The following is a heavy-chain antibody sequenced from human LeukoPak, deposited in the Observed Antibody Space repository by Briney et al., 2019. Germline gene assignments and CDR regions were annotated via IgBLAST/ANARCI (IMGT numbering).Heavy chain of an antibody. CDR3: AELGITMIGGV. D-gene: IGHD3-10*02. Sequence: GGSLRLSCAASGFTFSSYGIHWVRQAPGKGLEWVAVISYDGTNKYYADSVKGRFTISRDNSNNTLYLQMNSLRAEDTAVYYCAELGITMIGGVWGKGTTVTISS. CDR1: GFTFSSYG. V-gene: IGHV3-30*18. J-gene: IGHJ6*03. CDR2: ISYDGTNK.